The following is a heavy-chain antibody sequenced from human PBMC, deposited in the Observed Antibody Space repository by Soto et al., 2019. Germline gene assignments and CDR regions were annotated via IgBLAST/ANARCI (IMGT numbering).Heavy chain of an antibody. J-gene: IGHJ3*02. CDR1: GDSISSTFW. V-gene: IGHV4-4*02. CDR2: VKHSGXT. D-gene: IGHD3-16*01. CDR3: ARVYEISDAFDI. Sequence: PXXTLSLTFAVSGDSISSTFWWTWVRHSPGKGLVWIRXVKHSGXTXXXXXXXXRVTXSXDXFXXQFSLKQSSVTAADTAVYYCARVYEISDAFDIWGQGKMVTVS.